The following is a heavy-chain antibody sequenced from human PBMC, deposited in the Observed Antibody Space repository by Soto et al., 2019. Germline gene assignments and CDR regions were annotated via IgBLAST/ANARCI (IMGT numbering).Heavy chain of an antibody. D-gene: IGHD3-22*01. Sequence: NPGGSLRLSCAASGFTFSNAWMSWVRQAPGKGLEWVGRIKSKTDGGTTDYAAPVKGRFTISRDDSKNTLYLQMDSLKTEDTAVYYCTTFDSSGYGSRGVDYWGQGTLVTVSS. CDR2: IKSKTDGGTT. CDR3: TTFDSSGYGSRGVDY. V-gene: IGHV3-15*01. J-gene: IGHJ4*02. CDR1: GFTFSNAW.